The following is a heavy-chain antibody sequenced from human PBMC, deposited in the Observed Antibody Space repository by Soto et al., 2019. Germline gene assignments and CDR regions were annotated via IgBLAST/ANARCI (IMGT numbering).Heavy chain of an antibody. CDR3: AKDQLRPGARAFYYYYGMDV. Sequence: GGSLRLSCAASGFTFSSYGMHWVRQAPGKGLEWVAVISYDGSNKYYADSVKGRFTISRDNSKNTLYLQMNSLRAEDTAVYYWAKDQLRPGARAFYYYYGMDVWGQGTRVTVSS. V-gene: IGHV3-30*18. CDR2: ISYDGSNK. CDR1: GFTFSSYG. J-gene: IGHJ6*02. D-gene: IGHD1-1*01.